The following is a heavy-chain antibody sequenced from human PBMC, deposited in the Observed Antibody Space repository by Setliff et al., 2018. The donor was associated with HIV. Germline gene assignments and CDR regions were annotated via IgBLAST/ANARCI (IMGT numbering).Heavy chain of an antibody. CDR1: RFDFNNYW. D-gene: IGHD3-16*01. CDR2: IDRDGSET. J-gene: IGHJ4*02. V-gene: IGHV3-7*01. Sequence: GSLRLSCAASRFDFNNYWMCWVRQAPGKGLEWVANIDRDGSETNYVDSVKGRFTIFRDNAKSSMYLQMNSLRAEDTAVYFCAAVPWGHSSLIIDHWGQGTPVTVSS. CDR3: AAVPWGHSSLIIDH.